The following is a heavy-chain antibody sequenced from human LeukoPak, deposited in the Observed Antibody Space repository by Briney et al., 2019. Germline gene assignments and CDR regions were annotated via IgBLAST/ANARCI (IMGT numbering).Heavy chain of an antibody. CDR3: ARDRTEGFDP. CDR2: IYHSGST. Sequence: PAETLSLTCTVSGYSISSGYYWGWIRQPPGKGLEWIGSIYHSGSTYYNPSLKSLVTISVDTSKNQFSLMQSSVTAADTAVYYCARDRTEGFDPWGQGNPVTPSS. J-gene: IGHJ5*02. CDR1: GYSISSGYY. V-gene: IGHV4-38-2*02.